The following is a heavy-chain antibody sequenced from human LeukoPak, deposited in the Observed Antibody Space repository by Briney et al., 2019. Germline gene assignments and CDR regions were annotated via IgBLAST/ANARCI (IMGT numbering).Heavy chain of an antibody. CDR2: ISGSGSST. CDR1: GFTFSSYA. D-gene: IGHD3-22*01. CDR3: AKGDYYDSSGYYFYFDY. J-gene: IGHJ4*02. Sequence: GGSLRLSCAASGFTFSSYAMSWVRQAPGKGLEWVSAISGSGSSTYYADSVKGRFTISRDNSKNTLYLQMNSLRAEDTAVYYCAKGDYYDSSGYYFYFDYWGQGTLVTVSS. V-gene: IGHV3-23*01.